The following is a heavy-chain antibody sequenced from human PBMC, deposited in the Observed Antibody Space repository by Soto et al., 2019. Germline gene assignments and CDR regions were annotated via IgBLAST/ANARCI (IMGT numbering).Heavy chain of an antibody. J-gene: IGHJ4*02. CDR2: MTPNGVNT. V-gene: IGHV1-8*01. CDR3: ARNYQGLSY. Sequence: SVKVSCKDSGYTFTSNDSVWVRQATGQGLEWVGWMTPNGVNTASAQKFQGRITMTRDTSISTAYMELSSLKSEDTAVYFCARNYQGLSYWGQGTLVTVSS. D-gene: IGHD1-7*01. CDR1: GYTFTSND.